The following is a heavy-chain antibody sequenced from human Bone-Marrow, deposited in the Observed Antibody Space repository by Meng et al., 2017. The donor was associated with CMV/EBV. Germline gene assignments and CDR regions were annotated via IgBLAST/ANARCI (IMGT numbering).Heavy chain of an antibody. Sequence: SETLSLTCPVSGGSISSGGYYWSWIRQHPGKGLEWIGYIYYSGSTYYNPSLKSRVTISVDTSKNQFSLKLSSVTAADTAVYYCARVGSLFSSSSDYWFDPCGQGTLVTVSS. CDR3: ARVGSLFSSSSDYWFDP. J-gene: IGHJ5*02. CDR1: GGSISSGGYY. CDR2: IYYSGST. V-gene: IGHV4-31*03. D-gene: IGHD6-6*01.